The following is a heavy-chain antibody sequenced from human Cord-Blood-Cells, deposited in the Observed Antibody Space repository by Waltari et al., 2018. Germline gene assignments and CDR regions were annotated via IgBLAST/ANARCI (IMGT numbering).Heavy chain of an antibody. CDR1: RGAINSSN. V-gene: IGHV4-4*07. CDR2: IYTSGGT. D-gene: IGHD1-26*01. Sequence: QVQLQESGPVLVKPSETLSLTCTVTRGAINSSNCTWFRQPAGKELEWIGRIYTSGGTNNNPSHKSRVTMSVDTSKTQFSLKVSCATGADAAVYYWEREEGGRYYEGVFDYWGQGTLVPVSS. CDR3: EREEGGRYYEGVFDY. J-gene: IGHJ4*02.